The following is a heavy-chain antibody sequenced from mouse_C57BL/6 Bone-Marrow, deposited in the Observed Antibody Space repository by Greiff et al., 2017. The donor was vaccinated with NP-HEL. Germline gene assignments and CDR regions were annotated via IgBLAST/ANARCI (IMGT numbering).Heavy chain of an antibody. J-gene: IGHJ3*01. CDR1: GYTFTSYW. D-gene: IGHD1-1*01. Sequence: QVQLQQSGAELVKPGASVKMSCKASGYTFTSYWITWVKQRPGQGLEWIGDIYPGSGSTNYNEKFKSKATLTVDTSSSTAYMQLSSLTSEDSAVYYCARWYYGSSLSWCAYWGQGTLVTVSA. V-gene: IGHV1-55*01. CDR3: ARWYYGSSLSWCAY. CDR2: IYPGSGST.